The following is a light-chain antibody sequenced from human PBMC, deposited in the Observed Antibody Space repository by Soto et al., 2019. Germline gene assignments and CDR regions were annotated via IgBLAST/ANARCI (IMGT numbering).Light chain of an antibody. V-gene: IGKV3-15*01. CDR3: QQYNNWPYT. J-gene: IGKJ2*01. Sequence: EIVMTQSPATLSVSPGERATLSCRASQSVSRNLAWYQQKPGQAPRLLIYAASTRATGIPARFSGSESGTEFTLTISSLQSEDFAVYYGQQYNNWPYTFGQGTKLEIK. CDR2: AAS. CDR1: QSVSRN.